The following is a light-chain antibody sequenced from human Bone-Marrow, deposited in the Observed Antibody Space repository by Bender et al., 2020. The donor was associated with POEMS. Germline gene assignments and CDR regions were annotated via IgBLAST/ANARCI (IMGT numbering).Light chain of an antibody. Sequence: QSVVTQPPSLSEAPSQRVTISCSGSSSNIGNHGVNWYQQLPGTAPTLLMSSDNQRASGVPERFSGSNSGNIATLSISGTQALDEAGYYCQAWDTSSGVFGGGTKLTVL. CDR2: SDN. CDR3: QAWDTSSGV. V-gene: IGLV1-36*01. J-gene: IGLJ3*02. CDR1: SSNIGNHG.